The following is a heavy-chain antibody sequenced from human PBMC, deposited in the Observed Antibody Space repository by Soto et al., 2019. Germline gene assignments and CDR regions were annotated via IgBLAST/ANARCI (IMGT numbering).Heavy chain of an antibody. J-gene: IGHJ6*02. V-gene: IGHV4-34*01. CDR1: GGSFSGYY. CDR3: ARVLLRTPYYYYGMDV. Sequence: QVQLQQWGAGLLKPSETLSLTCAVYGGSFSGYYWSWIRQPPGKGLEWIGEINHSGSTNYNPSLKGRVTISVDTSKNQFSLKLSSVTAADTAVYYCARVLLRTPYYYYGMDVWGQGTTVTVSS. CDR2: INHSGST. D-gene: IGHD1-26*01.